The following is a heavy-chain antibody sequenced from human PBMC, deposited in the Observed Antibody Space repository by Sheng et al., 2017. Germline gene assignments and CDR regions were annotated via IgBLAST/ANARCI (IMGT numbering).Heavy chain of an antibody. J-gene: IGHJ4*02. CDR3: AREVAEAGTIIDY. CDR2: TNTDGKSS. CDR1: GFTFSSYW. D-gene: IGHD6-13*01. Sequence: EVQLVESGGGSVQPGGSLRLSCAASGFTFSSYWMHWVRQAPGKGLVWVSRTNTDGKSSSYADSVKGRFTISRDNAKNTLYLQMNSLRVEDTAVYYCAREVAEAGTIIDYWGQGTLV. V-gene: IGHV3-74*01.